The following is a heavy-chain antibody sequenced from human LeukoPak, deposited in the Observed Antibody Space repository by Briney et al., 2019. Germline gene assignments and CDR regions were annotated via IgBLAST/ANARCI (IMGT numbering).Heavy chain of an antibody. CDR1: GFTFSSYA. CDR3: ARDLYCGGDCSYFDY. CDR2: IWYDGSNK. J-gene: IGHJ4*02. V-gene: IGHV3-33*08. Sequence: AGGSLRLSCAASGFTFSSYAMSWVRQAPGKGLEWVAVIWYDGSNKYYADSVKGRFTISRDNSKNTLYLQMNSLRAEDTAVYYCARDLYCGGDCSYFDYWGQGTLVTVSS. D-gene: IGHD2-21*02.